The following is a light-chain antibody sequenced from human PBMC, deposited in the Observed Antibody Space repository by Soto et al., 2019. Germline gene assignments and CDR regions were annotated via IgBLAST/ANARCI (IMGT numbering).Light chain of an antibody. V-gene: IGLV2-14*01. J-gene: IGLJ3*02. CDR3: SSYTSSSTPV. CDR2: EVN. Sequence: QSALTQPASVSGSPGQSITISCTGTSSDVGGYNYVSWYQQHPGKAPKLMISEVNNRPSGVSNRFSGSKSGNTASLTISGLQAEDEADDYCSSYTSSSTPVFGGGTKLTVL. CDR1: SSDVGGYNY.